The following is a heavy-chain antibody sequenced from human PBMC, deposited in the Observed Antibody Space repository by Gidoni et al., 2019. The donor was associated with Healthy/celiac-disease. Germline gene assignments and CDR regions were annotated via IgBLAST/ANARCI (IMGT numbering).Heavy chain of an antibody. CDR2: IYYSGRT. J-gene: IGHJ4*02. V-gene: IGHV4-39*07. D-gene: IGHD5-18*01. CDR1: GGSITSSSYS. Sequence: QLQLQESGPGLFKPSETLSLTCTVSGGSITSSSYSWGWIRQPPGQGLEWIGSIYYSGRTHYNPSLKSRVTISVDTSKNQFSLKLSSVTAADTAVYYCARFPIQLWLRVDYWGQGTLVTVSS. CDR3: ARFPIQLWLRVDY.